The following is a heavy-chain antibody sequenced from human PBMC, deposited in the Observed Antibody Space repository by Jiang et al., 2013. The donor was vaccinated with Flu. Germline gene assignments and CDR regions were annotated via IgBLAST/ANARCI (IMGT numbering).Heavy chain of an antibody. D-gene: IGHD2/OR15-2a*01. J-gene: IGHJ4*02. CDR1: SVSSNSTA. CDR2: TYYRSKWYN. Sequence: SVSSNSTAWNWTRQSPSRGLEWLGRTYYRSKWYNDYAVSVKSRITINPDTSKNQFSLQLNSVTPEDTAVYYCARGIIAEGFDYWGQGTLVTVSS. CDR3: ARGIIAEGFDY. V-gene: IGHV6-1*01.